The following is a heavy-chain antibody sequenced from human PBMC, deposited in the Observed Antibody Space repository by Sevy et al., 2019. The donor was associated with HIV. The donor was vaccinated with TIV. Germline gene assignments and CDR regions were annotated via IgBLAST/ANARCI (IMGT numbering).Heavy chain of an antibody. D-gene: IGHD6-19*01. CDR1: GFTFSSYE. CDR2: ISSSGSTI. Sequence: GVSLRLSCAASGFTFSSYEMNWVRQAPGKGLEWVSYISSSGSTIYYADSVKGRFTISRDNAKNSLYLQMNSLRAEDTAVYYCARDGYSSGWFDAFDIWGQGTMVTVSS. J-gene: IGHJ3*02. V-gene: IGHV3-48*03. CDR3: ARDGYSSGWFDAFDI.